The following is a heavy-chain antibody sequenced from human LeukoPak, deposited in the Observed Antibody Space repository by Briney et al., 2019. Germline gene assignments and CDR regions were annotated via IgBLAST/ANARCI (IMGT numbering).Heavy chain of an antibody. CDR1: GFTVSSNY. CDR2: IYRGGST. J-gene: IGHJ4*02. CDR3: ARESYYGSGSYYQTEYFFDY. V-gene: IGHV3-53*01. Sequence: GGSLRLSCAASGFTVSSNYMSWVRQAPGKGLEWVSVIYRGGSTYYADSVKGRFTISRDNSKNTLYLQMNSLRAEDTAVYYCARESYYGSGSYYQTEYFFDYWGQGTLVTVSS. D-gene: IGHD3-10*01.